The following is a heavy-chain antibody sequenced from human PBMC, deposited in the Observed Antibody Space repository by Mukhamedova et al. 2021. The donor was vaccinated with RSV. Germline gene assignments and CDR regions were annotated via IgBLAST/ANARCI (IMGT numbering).Heavy chain of an antibody. V-gene: IGHV5-51*01. Sequence: VRQMPGKGLEWMGIIYPGDSDTRYSPSFQGQVTISADKSISTAYLQWSSLKASDTAMYYCASKVAGAFDYWGQGTLVTASS. D-gene: IGHD6-19*01. J-gene: IGHJ4*02. CDR3: ASKVAGAFDY. CDR2: IYPGDSDT.